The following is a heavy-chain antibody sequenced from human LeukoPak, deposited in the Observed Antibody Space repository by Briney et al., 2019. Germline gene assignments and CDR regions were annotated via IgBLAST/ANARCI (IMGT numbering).Heavy chain of an antibody. V-gene: IGHV3-7*01. CDR3: AREHVAVAANYYYYGRDV. CDR2: KKQEGSEK. J-gene: IGHJ6*02. Sequence: GGSLRLSCAACGFIFSSYWMRWLRQARGGGREGVANKKQEGSEKYYVDSVKGRFTIYRYNDKVSLYLQMNTLRAQETAVYYCAREHVAVAANYYYYGRDVWGQGTTVTVPS. CDR1: GFIFSSYW. D-gene: IGHD6-19*01.